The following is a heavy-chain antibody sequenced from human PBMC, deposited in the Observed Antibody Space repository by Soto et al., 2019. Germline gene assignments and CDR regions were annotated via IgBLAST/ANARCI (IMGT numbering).Heavy chain of an antibody. J-gene: IGHJ4*02. Sequence: SETLSLTCTVSGGSISSYYWSWIRQPPGKGLEWIGYIYYSGSTNYNPSLKSRVTISVDTSKNQFSLKLSSVTAADTAGYYCARGNVWYDILTGYYYFDYWGQGTLVTVSS. D-gene: IGHD3-9*01. CDR2: IYYSGST. CDR1: GGSISSYY. V-gene: IGHV4-59*01. CDR3: ARGNVWYDILTGYYYFDY.